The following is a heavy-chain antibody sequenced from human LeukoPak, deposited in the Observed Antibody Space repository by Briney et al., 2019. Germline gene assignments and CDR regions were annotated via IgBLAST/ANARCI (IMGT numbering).Heavy chain of an antibody. CDR1: GGSISSYY. V-gene: IGHV4-59*01. D-gene: IGHD6-13*01. CDR3: TTDLAAAKVNYYYYMDV. CDR2: IYYSGST. Sequence: SETLSLTCTVSGGSISSYYWSWIRQPPGKGLEWIGYIYYSGSTNYNPSLKSRVTISVDTSKNQFSLKLSSVTAADTAVYYCTTDLAAAKVNYYYYMDVWGKGTTVTVSS. J-gene: IGHJ6*03.